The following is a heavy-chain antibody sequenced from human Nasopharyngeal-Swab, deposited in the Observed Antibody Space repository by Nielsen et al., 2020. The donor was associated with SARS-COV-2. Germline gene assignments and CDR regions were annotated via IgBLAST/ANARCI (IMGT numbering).Heavy chain of an antibody. Sequence: GGSLRLSFAASGFTFVDYAMNWVRQAPGKGLEWVSGISWNSGSIGYADSVKGRFTISRDNAKNSLYLQMNSLRAEDTALYYCASIGFLEWLSHAFDIWGQGTMVTVSS. J-gene: IGHJ3*02. V-gene: IGHV3-9*01. CDR3: ASIGFLEWLSHAFDI. CDR1: GFTFVDYA. D-gene: IGHD3-3*02. CDR2: ISWNSGSI.